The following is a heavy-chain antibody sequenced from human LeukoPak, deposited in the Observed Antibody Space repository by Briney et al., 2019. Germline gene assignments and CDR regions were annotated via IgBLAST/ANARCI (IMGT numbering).Heavy chain of an antibody. Sequence: HRASVKVSCKASGYKFTDDYMHWVRQAPGQGLEFMGWINPDSGFTNYAQKFKGRATMTRDTSISTAYLEVRGLTSDDTAVYYCAPTAEAYTSWRKVWGQGTLVTVSS. CDR1: GYKFTDDY. CDR3: APTAEAYTSWRKV. V-gene: IGHV1-2*02. J-gene: IGHJ4*02. CDR2: INPDSGFT. D-gene: IGHD3-16*01.